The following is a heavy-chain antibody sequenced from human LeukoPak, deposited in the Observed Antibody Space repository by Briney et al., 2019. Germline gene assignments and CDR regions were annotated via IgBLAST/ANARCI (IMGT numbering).Heavy chain of an antibody. CDR1: GYTFTGYY. V-gene: IGHV1-3*03. CDR3: ARDKGYGGNLVDH. Sequence: PVASVKVSCKASGYTFTGYYMHWVRQAPGQRLEWMGWINVGNDNTKYSQKFQGRVTITRDTSANTVYMELNSLRSEDMAVYYCARDKGYGGNLVDHWGQGTLVTVSS. D-gene: IGHD2-2*01. J-gene: IGHJ4*02. CDR2: INVGNDNT.